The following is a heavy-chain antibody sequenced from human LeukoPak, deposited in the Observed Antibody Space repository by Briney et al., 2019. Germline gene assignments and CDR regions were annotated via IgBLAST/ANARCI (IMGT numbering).Heavy chain of an antibody. CDR3: ARLGGIAAAGTISYYYYGMDV. Sequence: SETLSLTCAVYGGSFSGYYWSWIRQPPGKGLEWIGEINHSGSTNYNPSLKSRVTISVDTSKNQFSLELSSVTAADTAVYYCARLGGIAAAGTISYYYYGMDVWAKGPRSPSP. D-gene: IGHD6-13*01. CDR2: INHSGST. J-gene: IGHJ6*02. V-gene: IGHV4-34*01. CDR1: GGSFSGYY.